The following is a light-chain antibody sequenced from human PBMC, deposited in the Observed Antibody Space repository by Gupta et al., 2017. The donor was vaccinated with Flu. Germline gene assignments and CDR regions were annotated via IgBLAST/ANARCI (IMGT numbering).Light chain of an antibody. CDR2: GAS. CDR1: RSDLNY. V-gene: IGKV3-15*01. CDR3: QHKNSWPST. J-gene: IGKJ2*01. Sequence: EIVITLSPATLSLSPGETAPLSCRASRSDLNYLAWYQQKPDQAPRLLIYGASTRATGVPARFSGSGSGTEFTLTISTRQSEDFAVYYCQHKNSWPSTFGQGTKLDIK.